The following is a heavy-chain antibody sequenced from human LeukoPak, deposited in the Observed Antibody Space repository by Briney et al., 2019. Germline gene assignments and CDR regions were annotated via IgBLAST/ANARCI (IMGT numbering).Heavy chain of an antibody. CDR3: ARVVHYYGSGSYGGYFDL. J-gene: IGHJ2*01. V-gene: IGHV4-4*07. Sequence: SETLSLTCTVSGGSISSYYWSWIRQPAGKGLEWIGRIYTSGSTNYNPSLKSRVTMSVDTSKNQFSLKLSSVTAADTAVYYCARVVHYYGSGSYGGYFDLWGRGTLVTVSS. CDR2: IYTSGST. CDR1: GGSISSYY. D-gene: IGHD3-10*01.